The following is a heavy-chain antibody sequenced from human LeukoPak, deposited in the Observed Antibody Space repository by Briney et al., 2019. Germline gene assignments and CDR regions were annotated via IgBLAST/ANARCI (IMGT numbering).Heavy chain of an antibody. V-gene: IGHV4-34*01. Sequence: SETLSLTCSVYGGSFSCYYWSWIRQPPGKGLEWIGEINHSGSTNYNPSLKSRVTISVDTSKNQFSLKLSSVTAADTAVYYCARRGCSSTTGPVGGSFYIVMDVWGKGTTVTVSS. CDR3: ARRGCSSTTGPVGGSFYIVMDV. J-gene: IGHJ6*04. CDR2: INHSGST. CDR1: GGSFSCYY. D-gene: IGHD2-2*01.